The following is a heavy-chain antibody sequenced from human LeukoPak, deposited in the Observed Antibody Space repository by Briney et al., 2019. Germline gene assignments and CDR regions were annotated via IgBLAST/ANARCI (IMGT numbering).Heavy chain of an antibody. CDR1: GFTFSRYA. Sequence: PGGSLRLSCAASGFTFSRYAMHWVRQAPGKGLECVSAISSNGGSTYYANSVKGRLTISRDNSKNTLYLQMGSLRAEDMAVYYCARESATSAWLFDSWGQGTLVTVSS. V-gene: IGHV3-64*01. J-gene: IGHJ4*02. D-gene: IGHD6-19*01. CDR2: ISSNGGST. CDR3: ARESATSAWLFDS.